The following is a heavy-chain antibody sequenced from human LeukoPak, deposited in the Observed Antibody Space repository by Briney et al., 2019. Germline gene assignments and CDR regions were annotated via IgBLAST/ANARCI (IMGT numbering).Heavy chain of an antibody. D-gene: IGHD2-2*01. J-gene: IGHJ5*02. V-gene: IGHV1-46*01. CDR1: GYTFTSYY. CDR2: INPSGGSA. CDR3: ARDSKTSSLADP. Sequence: ASVKVSCKASGYTFTSYYIHWVRQAPGQGLEWMGIINPSGGSASYAQKFEGRVTMTRDTSTSTAYMELSSLRAEDTAVYYCARDSKTSSLADPWGQGTLVTVSS.